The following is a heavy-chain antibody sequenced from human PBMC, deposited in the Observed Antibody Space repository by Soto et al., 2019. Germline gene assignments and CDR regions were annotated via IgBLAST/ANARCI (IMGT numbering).Heavy chain of an antibody. V-gene: IGHV1-18*01. CDR2: ISAYNGNT. D-gene: IGHD3-3*01. J-gene: IGHJ6*02. CDR1: GYTFTSYG. CDR3: AREGVERFLEWSSYYYGMDV. Sequence: GASVKVSCKASGYTFTSYGISWVRQAPGQGLEWMGWISAYNGNTNYAQKLQGRVTMNTDTSTSTAYMELRSLRSDDTAVYYCAREGVERFLEWSSYYYGMDVWGQGTTVTVSS.